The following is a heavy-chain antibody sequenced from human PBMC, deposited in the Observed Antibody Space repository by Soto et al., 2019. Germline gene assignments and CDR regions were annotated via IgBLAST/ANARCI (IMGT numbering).Heavy chain of an antibody. D-gene: IGHD6-13*01. CDR2: ISSGGGST. J-gene: IGHJ4*02. V-gene: IGHV3-74*01. CDR3: AKEPSGCSSSWLDY. CDR1: GFTFSSYW. Sequence: GGSLRLSCAASGFTFSSYWMHWVRQAPGKGLVWVSRISSGGGSTSYADSVKGRFTISRDNAKNTLYLQMNSLRAEDTAVYYCAKEPSGCSSSWLDYWGQGTLVTVS.